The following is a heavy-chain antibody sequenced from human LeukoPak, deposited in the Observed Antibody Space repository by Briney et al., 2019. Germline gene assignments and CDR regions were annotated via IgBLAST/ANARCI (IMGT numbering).Heavy chain of an antibody. V-gene: IGHV4-59*11. D-gene: IGHD4-17*01. CDR3: ARDPTPVTKGFDI. J-gene: IGHJ3*02. Sequence: SETLSLTCSVSDDSFSTHYWTWIRQPPGKGLEWIGNIYPIGSTNYNPPLKSRVTISVDTSKKQFSLKMTSVTVADTAVYYCARDPTPVTKGFDIWGQGTMVTVSS. CDR2: IYPIGST. CDR1: DDSFSTHY.